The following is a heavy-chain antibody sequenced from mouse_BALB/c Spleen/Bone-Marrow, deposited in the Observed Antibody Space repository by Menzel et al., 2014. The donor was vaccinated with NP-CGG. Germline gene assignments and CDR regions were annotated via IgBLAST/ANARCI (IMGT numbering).Heavy chain of an antibody. CDR2: ILPGSGST. Sequence: VMLVESGAELMKPGASVKISCKATGYTFSSYWIEWVKPRPGHGLEWIGEILPGSGSTNYNEKFKGKATFTADTSSNTAYMQLSSLTSEDSAVYYCARGDYFDYWGQGTTLTVSS. V-gene: IGHV1-9*01. J-gene: IGHJ2*01. CDR3: ARGDYFDY. CDR1: GYTFSSYW.